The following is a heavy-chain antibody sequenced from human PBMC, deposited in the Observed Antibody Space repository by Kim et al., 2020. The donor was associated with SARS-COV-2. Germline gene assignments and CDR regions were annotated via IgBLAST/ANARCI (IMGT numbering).Heavy chain of an antibody. CDR3: TRGVVGGNFDGYFDY. Sequence: QKFQGRVAMTRDTSTSTVYMELSSLRSEDTAVYYCTRGVVGGNFDGYFDYWGRGTLVTVSS. D-gene: IGHD2-21*02. J-gene: IGHJ4*02. V-gene: IGHV1-46*01.